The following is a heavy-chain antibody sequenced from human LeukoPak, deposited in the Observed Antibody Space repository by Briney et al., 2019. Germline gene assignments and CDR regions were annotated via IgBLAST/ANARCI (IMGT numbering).Heavy chain of an antibody. CDR2: IWYDGSNK. CDR3: ARDIVVVPAAGNYYYYGMDV. D-gene: IGHD2-2*01. J-gene: IGHJ6*02. CDR1: GFTFSSYG. V-gene: IGHV3-33*01. Sequence: GGSLRLSCAASGFTFSSYGMHWVRQAPGKGLEWVAVIWYDGSNKYYADSVKGRFTISRDNSKNTLYLQMNSLRAEDTAVYYCARDIVVVPAAGNYYYYGMDVWGQGTTVTVSS.